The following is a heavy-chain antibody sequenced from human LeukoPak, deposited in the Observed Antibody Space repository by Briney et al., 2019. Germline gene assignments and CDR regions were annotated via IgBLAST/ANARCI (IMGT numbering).Heavy chain of an antibody. CDR3: ARAGEVGLRYFDWSPDY. CDR2: IYPGDSDT. J-gene: IGHJ4*02. CDR1: GYSFTSYW. D-gene: IGHD3-9*01. V-gene: IGHV5-51*01. Sequence: PGESLKISCKGSGYSFTSYWIGWVRQMPGKGLEWMGIIYPGDSDTRYSPSFQGQVTISADKSISTAYLQWSSLKASDTAMYYCARAGEVGLRYFDWSPDYWGQGTLVTVSS.